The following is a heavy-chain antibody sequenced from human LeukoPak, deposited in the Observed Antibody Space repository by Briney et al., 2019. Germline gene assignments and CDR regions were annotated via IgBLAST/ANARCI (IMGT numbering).Heavy chain of an antibody. D-gene: IGHD3-10*01. Sequence: QPGGSLRLSCVVSGITLSNYAMSWVRQAPGKGLEWVSGISESGGSTKYADSVKGRFTISRDNSLNTVYLQMNSLRAEDTAVYFCAKRGIVIRGVLIIGFHKEAYYFDYWGQGILVTVSS. CDR1: GITLSNYA. V-gene: IGHV3-23*01. CDR3: AKRGIVIRGVLIIGFHKEAYYFDY. J-gene: IGHJ4*02. CDR2: ISESGGST.